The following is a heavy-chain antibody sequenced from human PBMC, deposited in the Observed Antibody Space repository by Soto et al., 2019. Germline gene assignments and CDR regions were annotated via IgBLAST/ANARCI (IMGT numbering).Heavy chain of an antibody. V-gene: IGHV3-23*01. CDR1: GFTFSSYA. D-gene: IGHD1-1*01. CDR3: AKFGMATTKRSPPYYIDY. Sequence: PGGSLRLSCAASGFTFSSYALSWVRQAPGTGLEWVSSISGSGGGTYYADSVQGRFTFSRDNSKNTLYLQMNSLRAEDTAVYYCAKFGMATTKRSPPYYIDYWGQGALVTVSS. CDR2: ISGSGGGT. J-gene: IGHJ4*02.